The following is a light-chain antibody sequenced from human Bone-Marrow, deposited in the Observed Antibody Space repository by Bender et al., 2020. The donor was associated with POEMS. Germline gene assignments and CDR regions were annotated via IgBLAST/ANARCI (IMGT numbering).Light chain of an antibody. CDR2: DVS. CDR1: SSDVGGYDY. J-gene: IGLJ3*02. CDR3: CSYASANTYV. V-gene: IGLV2-14*03. Sequence: QSVLTQPASVSGSPGQSITISCTGTSSDVGGYDYVSWYQQYPGKAPKLMISDVSNRPSGISNRFSASKSGDTASLTISGLQAEDEADYSCCSYASANTYVFGGGTKLTVL.